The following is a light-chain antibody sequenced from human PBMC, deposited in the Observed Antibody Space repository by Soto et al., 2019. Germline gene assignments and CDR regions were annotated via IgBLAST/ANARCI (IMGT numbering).Light chain of an antibody. CDR2: GNS. CDR1: SSNIGAGYD. J-gene: IGLJ2*01. Sequence: QSALTQPPLVSGAPGQRVTISCTGSSSNIGAGYDVHWYQQLPGTAPKLLIYGNSNRPSGVPDRFSGSKSGTSASLAITGLQAEDEADYYCQSYDSSLWRVFGGGTKLTVL. V-gene: IGLV1-40*01. CDR3: QSYDSSLWRV.